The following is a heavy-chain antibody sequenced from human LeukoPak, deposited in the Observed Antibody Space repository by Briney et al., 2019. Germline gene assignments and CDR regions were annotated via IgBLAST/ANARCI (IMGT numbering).Heavy chain of an antibody. J-gene: IGHJ4*02. CDR1: GYTFTCYY. CDR2: INPNSGGT. D-gene: IGHD5-18*01. CDR3: ARILDTAMVNDY. V-gene: IGHV1-2*02. Sequence: ASVKVSCKASGYTFTCYYMHWVRQAPGQGLEWMGWINPNSGGTNYAQKFQGRVTMTRDTSISTAYMELSRLRSDDAAVYYCARILDTAMVNDYWGQGTLVTVSS.